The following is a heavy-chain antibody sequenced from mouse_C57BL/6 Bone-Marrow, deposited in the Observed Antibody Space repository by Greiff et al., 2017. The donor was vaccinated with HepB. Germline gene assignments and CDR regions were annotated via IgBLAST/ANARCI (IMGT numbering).Heavy chain of an antibody. V-gene: IGHV1-69*01. D-gene: IGHD3-3*01. CDR1: GYTFTSYW. Sequence: VQLQQPGAELVMPGASVKLSCKASGYTFTSYWMHWVKQRPGQGLEWIGEIDPSDSYTNYNQKFKGKSTLTVDKSSSTAYMQLSSLTSEDSAVYYCARERGLEGAFDYWGQGTTLTGSS. CDR2: IDPSDSYT. CDR3: ARERGLEGAFDY. J-gene: IGHJ2*01.